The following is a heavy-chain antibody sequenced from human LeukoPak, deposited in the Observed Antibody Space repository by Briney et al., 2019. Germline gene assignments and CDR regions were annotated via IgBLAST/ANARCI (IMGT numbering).Heavy chain of an antibody. V-gene: IGHV1-69*05. Sequence: SVKVSCKASGGTFSSYAISWVRQAPGQGLEWMGGIIPIFGTANYAQKFQGRVTITTDESTSTAYMELSSLRSEDAAVYYCATEYYDSSGYFYWGQGTLVTVSS. CDR3: ATEYYDSSGYFY. D-gene: IGHD3-22*01. CDR1: GGTFSSYA. CDR2: IIPIFGTA. J-gene: IGHJ4*02.